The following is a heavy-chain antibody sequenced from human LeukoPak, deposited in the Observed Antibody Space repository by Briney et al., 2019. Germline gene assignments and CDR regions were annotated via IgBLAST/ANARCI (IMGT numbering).Heavy chain of an antibody. J-gene: IGHJ4*02. Sequence: KASETLSLTCTVSGGSISSGSYYWSWIRQPAGKGLEWIGRIYTSGSTNYNPSLKSRVTISVDTSKNQFSLKLSSVTAADTAVYYCARDPPTRYSSSSGQAVEVNYWGQGALVTVSS. D-gene: IGHD6-6*01. CDR2: IYTSGST. CDR3: ARDPPTRYSSSSGQAVEVNY. CDR1: GGSISSGSYY. V-gene: IGHV4-61*02.